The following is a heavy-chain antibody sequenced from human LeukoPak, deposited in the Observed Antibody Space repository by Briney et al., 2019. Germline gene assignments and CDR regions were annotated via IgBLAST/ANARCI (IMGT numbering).Heavy chain of an antibody. J-gene: IGHJ5*02. Sequence: SGGSLRLSCAASGFTFSSYDMSWVRQAPGKGLEWVSYISSSGSTIYYADSVKGRFTISRDNAKNSLYLQINSLRAEDTAGYYCARGLVKYFGSGYNWFDPWGQGTLVTVSS. V-gene: IGHV3-48*03. CDR2: ISSSGSTI. CDR1: GFTFSSYD. D-gene: IGHD3-3*01. CDR3: ARGLVKYFGSGYNWFDP.